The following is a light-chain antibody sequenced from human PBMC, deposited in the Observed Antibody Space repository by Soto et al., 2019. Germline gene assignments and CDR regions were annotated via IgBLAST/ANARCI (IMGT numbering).Light chain of an antibody. CDR1: QTISSW. CDR3: QQYNTYST. J-gene: IGKJ1*01. V-gene: IGKV1-5*01. Sequence: DIQMTQSPSTLSASVGDRVTITCRASQTISSWLAWYQQKPGKAPKLLMYDASRLESGVPSRFSGSGSGTEFTLTISSLQPDDFATYYCQQYNTYSTFGQGTKVDIK. CDR2: DAS.